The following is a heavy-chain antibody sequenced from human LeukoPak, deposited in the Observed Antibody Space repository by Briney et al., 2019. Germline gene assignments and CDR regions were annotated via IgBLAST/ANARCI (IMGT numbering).Heavy chain of an antibody. Sequence: GGSLRLSCAASGFTFSSYGMHWVRQTPGKGLEWVAVIWYDGNNKYYADSVKGRLTISRDNSKSTLYLQMNSLRAEDTAVYYCARDLQGYSDYAPDYWGQGTLVTVSS. CDR1: GFTFSSYG. D-gene: IGHD4-11*01. CDR2: IWYDGNNK. CDR3: ARDLQGYSDYAPDY. J-gene: IGHJ4*02. V-gene: IGHV3-33*01.